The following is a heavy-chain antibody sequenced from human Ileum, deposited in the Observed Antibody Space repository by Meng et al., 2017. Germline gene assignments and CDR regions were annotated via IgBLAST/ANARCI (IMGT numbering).Heavy chain of an antibody. V-gene: IGHV3-30*01. CDR1: GFTFSSYW. J-gene: IGHJ3*02. Sequence: VQLVESGGGLVQPGGSLRLSCVASGFTFSSYWMHWVRQAPGKGLEWVAVISYDGSNKYYADSVKGRFTISRDNSKNTLYLQMNSLRAEDTAVYYCARAGHDAFDIWGQGTMVTVSS. CDR3: ARAGHDAFDI. CDR2: ISYDGSNK.